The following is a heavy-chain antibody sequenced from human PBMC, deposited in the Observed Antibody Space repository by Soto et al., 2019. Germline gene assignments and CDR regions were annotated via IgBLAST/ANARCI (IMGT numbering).Heavy chain of an antibody. J-gene: IGHJ3*02. D-gene: IGHD3-22*01. V-gene: IGHV3-30*18. CDR3: AKDGSTYYYDSSGPGAFDI. CDR2: ISYDGSNK. Sequence: QVQLVESGGGVVQPGRSLRLSCAASGFTFSSYGMHWVRQAPGKGLEWVAVISYDGSNKYYADSVKGRFTISRDNSKNTLYLQMNSLSAEDTAVYYCAKDGSTYYYDSSGPGAFDIWGQGTMVTVSS. CDR1: GFTFSSYG.